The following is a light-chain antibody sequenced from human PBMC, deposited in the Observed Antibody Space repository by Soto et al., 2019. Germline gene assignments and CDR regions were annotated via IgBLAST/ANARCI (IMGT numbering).Light chain of an antibody. Sequence: DIQMTQSPSSVSASVGDRVTITCRASQGIDKWLAWYQQKGGKAPKLLIYDASRLQSGVPSRFSGSGSGTEFTLTISSLQTDDFATYYCQQYHTYPWTFGQGTKVDIK. CDR1: QGIDKW. CDR2: DAS. J-gene: IGKJ1*01. CDR3: QQYHTYPWT. V-gene: IGKV1-5*01.